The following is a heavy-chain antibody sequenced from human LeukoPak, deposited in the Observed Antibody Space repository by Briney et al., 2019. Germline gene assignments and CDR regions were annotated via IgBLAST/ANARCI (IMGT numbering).Heavy chain of an antibody. Sequence: SGGSLRLSCAASGFSFSSYGMSWVRQAPGKGLEWISAITGSGGTTYYADSVEGRFTISRDNSKNTLYLQVNSLRAEDTAVYYCARGWITGTTWLDYWGQGTLVTVSS. CDR2: ITGSGGTT. CDR3: ARGWITGTTWLDY. V-gene: IGHV3-23*01. J-gene: IGHJ4*02. CDR1: GFSFSSYG. D-gene: IGHD1-20*01.